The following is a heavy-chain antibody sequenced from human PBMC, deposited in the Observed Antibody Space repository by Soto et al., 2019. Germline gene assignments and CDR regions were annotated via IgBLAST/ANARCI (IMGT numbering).Heavy chain of an antibody. J-gene: IGHJ4*02. CDR2: IHYSGST. Sequence: SETLSLTCTVSGGSISSNIYYWVWIRQPPGKGLEWIGNIHYSGSTYYDSSLQSRVNISIDTSKNQFSLKLSSVTATDTAVYYCASQHYYDSSGYYVVYWGQGTLVTVSS. V-gene: IGHV4-39*01. CDR3: ASQHYYDSSGYYVVY. CDR1: GGSISSNIYY. D-gene: IGHD3-22*01.